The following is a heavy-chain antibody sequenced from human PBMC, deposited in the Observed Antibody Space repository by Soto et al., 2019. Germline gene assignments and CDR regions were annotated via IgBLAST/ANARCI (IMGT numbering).Heavy chain of an antibody. Sequence: GGSLRLSCAASGFTFSSYSMNWVRQAPGKGLEWVSSISSSSSYIYYADSVKGRFTISRDNAKNSLYLQMNSLRAEDTAVYYCARMSRDGYNFYYFDYWGQGTLVTVSS. D-gene: IGHD5-12*01. CDR1: GFTFSSYS. J-gene: IGHJ4*02. CDR2: ISSSSSYI. V-gene: IGHV3-21*01. CDR3: ARMSRDGYNFYYFDY.